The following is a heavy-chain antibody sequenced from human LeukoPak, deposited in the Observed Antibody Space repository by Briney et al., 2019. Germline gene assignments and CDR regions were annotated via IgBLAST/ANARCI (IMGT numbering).Heavy chain of an antibody. CDR3: ARDLRRYSSGWYDYYYYMDV. Sequence: SVKVSCKASGGTFSSYAISWVRQAPGQGLEWMGGIIPIFGTANYAQKFQGRVTITADESTSTAYMELSSLRSEDTAVYYCARDLRRYSSGWYDYYYYMDVWGRGTTVTVSS. CDR2: IIPIFGTA. V-gene: IGHV1-69*13. J-gene: IGHJ6*03. D-gene: IGHD6-19*01. CDR1: GGTFSSYA.